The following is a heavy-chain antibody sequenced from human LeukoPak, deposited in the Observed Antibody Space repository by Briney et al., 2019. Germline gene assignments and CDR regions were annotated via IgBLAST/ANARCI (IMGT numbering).Heavy chain of an antibody. CDR2: ISYDGSNK. CDR3: ARAGILWFGELSNFDY. J-gene: IGHJ4*02. D-gene: IGHD3-10*01. Sequence: GGSLRLSCAASGFTFSDYAMRWVRQVPGKGLEWVAVISYDGSNKYYADSVKGRFTISRDNSKNTLYLQMNSLRAEDTAVYYCARAGILWFGELSNFDYWGQGTLVTVSS. CDR1: GFTFSDYA. V-gene: IGHV3-30-3*01.